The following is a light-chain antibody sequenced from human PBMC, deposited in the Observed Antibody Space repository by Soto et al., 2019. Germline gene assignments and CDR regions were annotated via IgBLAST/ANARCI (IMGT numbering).Light chain of an antibody. J-gene: IGKJ1*01. CDR1: QSVSSY. CDR3: QQFGGSPQT. V-gene: IGKV3-20*01. CDR2: DAS. Sequence: EIVLTQSPGTLSLSPGEGATLSCRASQSVSSYLAWYQQKPGQAPRLLIYDASSRATGIPDRFSGSGSGTDFTLTISRLEPEDFAVYYCQQFGGSPQTFGQGTKVEIK.